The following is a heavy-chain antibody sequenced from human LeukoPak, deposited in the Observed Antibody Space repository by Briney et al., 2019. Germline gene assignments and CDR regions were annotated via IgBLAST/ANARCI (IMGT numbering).Heavy chain of an antibody. CDR2: ISAYNGNT. CDR1: GYTFTSYG. V-gene: IGHV1-18*01. Sequence: ASVKVSFRGSGYTFTSYGISWVRQAPGQGREGMGWISAYNGNTNYTQKLQGRVTMTTHTSTSTAYMELRSLRSDDTAVYYCARVVLLRGWFDPWGQGTLVTVSS. J-gene: IGHJ5*02. D-gene: IGHD2-21*01. CDR3: ARVVLLRGWFDP.